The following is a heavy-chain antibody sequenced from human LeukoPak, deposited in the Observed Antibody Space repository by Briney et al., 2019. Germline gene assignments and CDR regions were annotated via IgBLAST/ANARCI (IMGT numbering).Heavy chain of an antibody. CDR2: FDPEDGET. Sequence: ASVKVSCKVSGYTLTELSMHWVRQAPGKGLEWMGGFDPEDGETIYAQKFQGRVTMTEDTSTDTAYMELSSLRSEDTAVYYCARERLSSSWYTTHYYYYGMDVWGQGTTVTVSS. J-gene: IGHJ6*02. D-gene: IGHD6-13*01. CDR3: ARERLSSSWYTTHYYYYGMDV. V-gene: IGHV1-24*01. CDR1: GYTLTELS.